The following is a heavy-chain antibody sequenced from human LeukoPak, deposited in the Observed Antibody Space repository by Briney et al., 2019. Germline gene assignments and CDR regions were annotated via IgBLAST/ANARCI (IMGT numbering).Heavy chain of an antibody. V-gene: IGHV1-2*02. CDR1: GYTFTGYY. D-gene: IGHD2-21*01. J-gene: IGHJ4*02. CDR2: INHNSVGT. Sequence: ASVQVSCKASGYTFTGYYMHGVRQAPGQWLEWMRGINHNSVGTNYAQKFQGRVAMIRNTSISTAYMELSRLRCDDTAVYYCARHIDYWGQGTLVTVSS. CDR3: ARHIDY.